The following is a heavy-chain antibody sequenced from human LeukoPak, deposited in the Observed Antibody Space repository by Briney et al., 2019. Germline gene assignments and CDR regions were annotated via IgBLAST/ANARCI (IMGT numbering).Heavy chain of an antibody. CDR1: GGTFSSYA. Sequence: ASVKVSCKASGGTFSSYAISWVRQAPGQGLEWMGWISAYNGNTNYAQKLQGRVTMTTDISTSTAYMELRSLRSDDTAVYYCARGGGVVGARFLDYWGQGPLVTVSS. CDR3: ARGGGVVGARFLDY. D-gene: IGHD1-26*01. V-gene: IGHV1-18*01. J-gene: IGHJ4*02. CDR2: ISAYNGNT.